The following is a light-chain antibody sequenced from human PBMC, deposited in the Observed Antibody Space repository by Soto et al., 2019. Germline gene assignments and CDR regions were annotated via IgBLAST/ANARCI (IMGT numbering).Light chain of an antibody. CDR2: DAS. CDR1: HIVSSY. J-gene: IGKJ1*01. CDR3: QQYSIYPWT. V-gene: IGKV3-11*01. Sequence: EILLTQSPAIVSLSPGERATLSCRASHIVSSYLAWYQQKPGQAPRLLIYDASNRATGIPARFSGSGSGTDFTLTISSLQPDDFATYYCQQYSIYPWTFGQGTKVDI.